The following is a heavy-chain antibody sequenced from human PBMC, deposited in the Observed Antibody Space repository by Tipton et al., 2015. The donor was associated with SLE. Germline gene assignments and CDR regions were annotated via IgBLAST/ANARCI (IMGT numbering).Heavy chain of an antibody. V-gene: IGHV1-2*02. J-gene: IGHJ4*02. CDR2: IHPNSGDT. D-gene: IGHD1-26*01. Sequence: QLVQSGAEVKKPGASVKVSCQASGYTFTGYYMHWVRQAPGQGLEWMAWIHPNSGDTNYAQKFQGRVAMTRDTSVSTAYMELTRLRSDDTAIYYCARGRSGTFDYWGQGTLVTVSS. CDR3: ARGRSGTFDY. CDR1: GYTFTGYY.